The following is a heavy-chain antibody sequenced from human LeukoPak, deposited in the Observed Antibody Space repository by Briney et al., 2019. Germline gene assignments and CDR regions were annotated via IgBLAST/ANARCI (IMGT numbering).Heavy chain of an antibody. D-gene: IGHD4-17*01. CDR1: GGSISTYY. J-gene: IGHJ5*02. V-gene: IGHV4-59*01. Sequence: SETLSLTCTVSGGSISTYYRNWIRQPPGKGLEWIGYVYYTGSTNYNPSLKSRVTISVDTSKSQFSLKLTSVTAADTAVYYCARDLGADYGDYVFDPWGQGTLVTVSS. CDR3: ARDLGADYGDYVFDP. CDR2: VYYTGST.